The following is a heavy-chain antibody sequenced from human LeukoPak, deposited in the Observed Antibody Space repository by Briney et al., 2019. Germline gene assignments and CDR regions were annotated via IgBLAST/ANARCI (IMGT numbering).Heavy chain of an antibody. CDR1: GYTFTSYG. D-gene: IGHD3-22*01. CDR2: ISAYNGNT. J-gene: IGHJ4*02. Sequence: ASVKVSCKASGYTFTSYGISWVRQAPGQGLEWMGWISAYNGNTNYAQKLQGRVTMTTDTSTSTAYMELRSLRSDDTAVYYCARAAYYDSSGYYYEDYFDYWGQGTLVTVPS. V-gene: IGHV1-18*01. CDR3: ARAAYYDSSGYYYEDYFDY.